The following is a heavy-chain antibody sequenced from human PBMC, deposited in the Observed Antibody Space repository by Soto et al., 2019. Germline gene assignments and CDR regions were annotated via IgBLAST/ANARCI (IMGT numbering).Heavy chain of an antibody. V-gene: IGHV3-21*01. Sequence: GGSLRLSCAASGFTFSSYSMNWVRQAPGKGLEWVSSISSSSSYIYYADSVKGRFTISRDNAKNSLYLQMNSLRAEDTAVYYCARDRVRFLEWLLQEGAPDVWGKGTTVTVSS. CDR2: ISSSSSYI. J-gene: IGHJ6*04. CDR3: ARDRVRFLEWLLQEGAPDV. CDR1: GFTFSSYS. D-gene: IGHD3-3*01.